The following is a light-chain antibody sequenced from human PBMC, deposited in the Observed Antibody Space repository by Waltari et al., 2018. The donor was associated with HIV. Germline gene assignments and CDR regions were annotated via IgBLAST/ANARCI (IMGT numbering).Light chain of an antibody. CDR1: SSNIGAGYD. Sequence: QSVLTQPPSVSGAPGQRVTISCTGSSSNIGAGYDVHWYQQLPGRAPKLLIYDNTNLPSGVPDRFSGSKSGTSAALAITGLQAVDETDYYCQSYDTSLSASVFGTGTKVTVL. J-gene: IGLJ1*01. V-gene: IGLV1-40*01. CDR3: QSYDTSLSASV. CDR2: DNT.